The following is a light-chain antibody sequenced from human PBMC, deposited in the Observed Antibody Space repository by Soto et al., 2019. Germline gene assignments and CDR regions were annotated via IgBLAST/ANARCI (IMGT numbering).Light chain of an antibody. CDR3: QQYTSFPYS. Sequence: IQMTQFPATLTASVGDRVTITCRASQSTANWLAWYQQKPGKAPKVVIYDASSLGSGVPSRFSGSGSGTESTLTISSLQPDDFATYYCQQYTSFPYSSGQGTKV. V-gene: IGKV1-5*01. J-gene: IGKJ2*03. CDR1: QSTANW. CDR2: DAS.